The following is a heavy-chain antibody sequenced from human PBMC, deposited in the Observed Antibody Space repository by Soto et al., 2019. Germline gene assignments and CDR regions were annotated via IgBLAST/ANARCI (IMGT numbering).Heavy chain of an antibody. D-gene: IGHD6-19*01. Sequence: ASVKVSCKASGYTFTSYYMHWVRQAPGQGLEWMGIINPSGGSTSYAQKFQGRVTMTRDTSTSTVYMELNSLRSEDTAVYYCARETRSAVAGDFFYYYGMDVWGQGTTVTVSS. V-gene: IGHV1-46*01. CDR1: GYTFTSYY. CDR2: INPSGGST. J-gene: IGHJ6*02. CDR3: ARETRSAVAGDFFYYYGMDV.